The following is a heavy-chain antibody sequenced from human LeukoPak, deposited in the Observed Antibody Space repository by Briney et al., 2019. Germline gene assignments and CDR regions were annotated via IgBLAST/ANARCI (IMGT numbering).Heavy chain of an antibody. CDR1: GFTFSSYA. V-gene: IGHV3-64*04. CDR2: ISSNGGST. D-gene: IGHD3-22*01. CDR3: AKRPRPVVVISSDAFDI. J-gene: IGHJ3*02. Sequence: HPGGSLRLSCAASGFTFSSYAMHWVRRAPGKGLEYVSAISSNGGSTYYADSVKGRFTVSRDNSKNTLYLQMNSLRAEDTAVYYCAKRPRPVVVISSDAFDIWGQGTMVTVSS.